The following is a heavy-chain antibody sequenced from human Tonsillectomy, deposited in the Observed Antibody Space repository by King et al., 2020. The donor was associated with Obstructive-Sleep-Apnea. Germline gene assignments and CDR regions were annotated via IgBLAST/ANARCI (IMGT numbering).Heavy chain of an antibody. CDR3: ARWRCGSGNIDY. J-gene: IGHJ4*02. CDR2: IYHSGST. V-gene: IGHV4-30-4*01. CDR1: GGSINSGDYY. D-gene: IGHD3-10*01. Sequence: QVQLQESGPGLVKPSQTLSLTCTVSGGSINSGDYYWTWIRQPPGKGLEWIGFIYHSGSTYFNPSLRGRVTASIDTSRNQFSLNLNSVPAADTAVYFCARWRCGSGNIDYWGQGILVTVSS.